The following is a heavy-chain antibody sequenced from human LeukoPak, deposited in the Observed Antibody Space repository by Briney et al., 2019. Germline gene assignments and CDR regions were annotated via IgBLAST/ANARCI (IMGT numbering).Heavy chain of an antibody. CDR3: ARDGFTDWLLSPYYYYGMDV. CDR2: IIPILGIA. Sequence: SVKVSCKASGGTFSSYAISWVRQAPGQGLEWMGRIIPILGIANYAQKFQGRVTITADKSTSTAYMELSRLRSDDTAVYYCARDGFTDWLLSPYYYYGMDVWGQGTTVTVSS. D-gene: IGHD3-9*01. J-gene: IGHJ6*02. V-gene: IGHV1-69*04. CDR1: GGTFSSYA.